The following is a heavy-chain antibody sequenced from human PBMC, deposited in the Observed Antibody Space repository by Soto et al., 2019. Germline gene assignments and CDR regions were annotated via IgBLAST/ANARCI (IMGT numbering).Heavy chain of an antibody. CDR2: INHSGST. J-gene: IGHJ5*02. Sequence: SEALSLTCAVYGGSFSGYDWTWIRQPPGTGLEWIGEINHSGSTNYNPSLKSRVTISVDTSKNQFSLKVSSVTAADTAVYYCARSYYDATGFAVDPWGQGTLVTVSS. D-gene: IGHD3-22*01. CDR1: GGSFSGYD. V-gene: IGHV4-34*01. CDR3: ARSYYDATGFAVDP.